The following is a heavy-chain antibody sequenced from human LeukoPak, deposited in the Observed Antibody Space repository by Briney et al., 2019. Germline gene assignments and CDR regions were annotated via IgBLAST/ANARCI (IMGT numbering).Heavy chain of an antibody. D-gene: IGHD2-2*01. CDR1: GFTFSSYE. CDR2: ISSSGSTI. V-gene: IGHV3-48*03. CDR3: ARDFSGLQLPDWYFDL. J-gene: IGHJ2*01. Sequence: SGGSLRLSCAASGFTFSSYEMNWVRQAPGKGLEWVSYISSSGSTIYYADSVKGRFTISRDNAKNSLYLQMNSLRAEDTAVYYCARDFSGLQLPDWYFDLWGRGTLVTVSS.